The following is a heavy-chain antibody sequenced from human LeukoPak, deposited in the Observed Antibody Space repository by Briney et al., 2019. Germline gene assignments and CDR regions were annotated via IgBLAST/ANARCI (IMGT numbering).Heavy chain of an antibody. J-gene: IGHJ6*03. CDR3: ARALSSYYYYYMDV. CDR2: IYSGGST. V-gene: IGHV3-53*01. Sequence: GGSLRLSCAASGFTFSNHWMSWVRQAPGKGLEWVSVIYSGGSTYYADSVKGRFTISRDDSKNTLYLQMNSLRAEDTAVYYCARALSSYYYYYMDVWSKGTTVTISS. D-gene: IGHD6-6*01. CDR1: GFTFSNHW.